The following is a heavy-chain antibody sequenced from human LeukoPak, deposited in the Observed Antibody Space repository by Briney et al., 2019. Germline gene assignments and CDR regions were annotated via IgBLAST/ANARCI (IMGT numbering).Heavy chain of an antibody. CDR3: AKALHQLLFKNYYNGIDV. CDR1: GFPFSCHA. J-gene: IGHJ6*02. Sequence: PGGSLRLSCAASGFPFSCHAMSCVPQPPGKALECVTAISGSGGSTYYADGGKGRITISRDNSKISLYLQMNSLRAEDTSVYYCAKALHQLLFKNYYNGIDVWGQGTTVTVSS. D-gene: IGHD2-2*01. V-gene: IGHV3-23*01. CDR2: ISGSGGST.